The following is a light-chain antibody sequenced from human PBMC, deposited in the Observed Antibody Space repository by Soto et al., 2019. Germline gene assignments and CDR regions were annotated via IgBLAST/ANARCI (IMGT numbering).Light chain of an antibody. CDR3: QQYGNSPPET. V-gene: IGKV3-20*01. J-gene: IGKJ5*01. Sequence: ETSLTQSPGTLSLSPGERATLSCRASQSVSSNYLAWYQQKPGQAPRLLIYRASSRATGIPDRFRGSGSGTDFTLTIRRLEPEDFAVYYCQQYGNSPPETFGQGTQLEIK. CDR1: QSVSSNY. CDR2: RAS.